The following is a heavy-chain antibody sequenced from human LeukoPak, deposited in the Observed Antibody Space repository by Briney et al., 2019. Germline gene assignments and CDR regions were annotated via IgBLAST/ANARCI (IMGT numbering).Heavy chain of an antibody. J-gene: IGHJ4*02. CDR1: GYTFTGYY. CDR2: INPNSGGT. Sequence: AASVKVSCKASGYTFTGYYMHWVRQAPGQGLEWMGRINPNSGGTNYAQKFQGRVTMTRDTSISTAYMELRSLRSDDTAVYYCARAGNLGNYYDRRGGGYWGQGTLVTVSS. V-gene: IGHV1-2*06. CDR3: ARAGNLGNYYDRRGGGY. D-gene: IGHD3-22*01.